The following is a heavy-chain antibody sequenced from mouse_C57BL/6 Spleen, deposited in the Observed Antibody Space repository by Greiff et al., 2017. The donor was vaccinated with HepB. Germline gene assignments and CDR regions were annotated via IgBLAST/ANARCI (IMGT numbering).Heavy chain of an antibody. J-gene: IGHJ4*01. CDR1: GYTFTSYW. CDR3: ARGIYYDYDKGMDY. D-gene: IGHD2-4*01. V-gene: IGHV1-69*01. CDR2: IDPSDSYT. Sequence: VQLKQPGAELVMPGASVKLSCKASGYTFTSYWMHWVKQRPGQGLEWIGEIDPSDSYTNYNQKFKGKSTLTVDKSSSTAYMQLSSLTSEDSAVYYCARGIYYDYDKGMDYWGQGTSVTVSS.